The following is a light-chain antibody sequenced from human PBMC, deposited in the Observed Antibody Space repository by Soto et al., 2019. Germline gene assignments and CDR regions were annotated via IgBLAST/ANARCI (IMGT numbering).Light chain of an antibody. CDR3: CSYAGRSTVI. CDR2: EGN. J-gene: IGLJ2*01. V-gene: IGLV2-23*01. Sequence: QSALTQPASVSGSPGQSITISCTGTSGDVGTYNFVSWYQQHPGRAPKLIIFEGNKRPSGVSNRFSGSKSGNTASLAVSGLQAEDEADYHCCSYAGRSTVICGGGTKLTVL. CDR1: SGDVGTYNF.